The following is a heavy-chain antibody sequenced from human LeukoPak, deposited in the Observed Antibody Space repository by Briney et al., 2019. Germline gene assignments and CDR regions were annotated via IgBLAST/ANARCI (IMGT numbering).Heavy chain of an antibody. Sequence: PSETLSLTCAVYGGSFSGYYWSWIRQPPGKGLEWIGEINHSGSTNYNPSFKSRVTISVDTSKNQFSLKLSSVTAADTAVYYCARGPRITIFGVVNRVDYWGQGTLVTVSS. CDR2: INHSGST. D-gene: IGHD3-3*01. J-gene: IGHJ4*02. V-gene: IGHV4-34*01. CDR1: GGSFSGYY. CDR3: ARGPRITIFGVVNRVDY.